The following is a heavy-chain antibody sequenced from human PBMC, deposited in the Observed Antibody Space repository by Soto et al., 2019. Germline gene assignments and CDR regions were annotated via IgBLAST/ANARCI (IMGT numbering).Heavy chain of an antibody. CDR2: ISGYNGNI. D-gene: IGHD5-12*01. CDR3: AKDEVATILDD. CDR1: GYSFTSYG. Sequence: ASVKVSCKASGYSFTSYGVSWMRQAPGQGLEWMGWISGYNGNIRYAPRFQGRVTLTTDTSTSTAYLGLRSLRSDDTAVYFCAKDEVATILDDWGQGTLVTVSS. V-gene: IGHV1-18*01. J-gene: IGHJ4*02.